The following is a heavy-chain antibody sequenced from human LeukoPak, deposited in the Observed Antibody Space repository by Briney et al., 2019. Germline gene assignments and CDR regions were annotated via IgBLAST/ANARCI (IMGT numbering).Heavy chain of an antibody. D-gene: IGHD3-22*01. J-gene: IGHJ6*03. CDR3: ARLPGGYDSSGYYYYYYYMDV. V-gene: IGHV5-51*01. Sequence: GESLKISCKGSGYSFTSYWIGWVRQMPGKVLEWMGIIYPGDSDTRYSPSFQGQVTISADKSISTAYLQWSSLKASDTAMYYCARLPGGYDSSGYYYYYYYMDVWGKGTTVTVSS. CDR2: IYPGDSDT. CDR1: GYSFTSYW.